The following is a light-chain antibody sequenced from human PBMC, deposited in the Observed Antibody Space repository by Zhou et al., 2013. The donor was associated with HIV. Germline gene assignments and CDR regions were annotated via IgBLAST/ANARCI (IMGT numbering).Light chain of an antibody. Sequence: EIMLTQSPGTLSLSPGERATLSCRASQSVNSTYLAWYQQKPGQAPRLLIYDASSRATGIPDRFSGSGSGTDFTLTISRLEPEDFAVYYCQQRSNWPRYTFGQGTKLEIK. CDR3: QQRSNWPRYT. CDR1: QSVNSTY. V-gene: IGKV3D-20*02. CDR2: DAS. J-gene: IGKJ2*01.